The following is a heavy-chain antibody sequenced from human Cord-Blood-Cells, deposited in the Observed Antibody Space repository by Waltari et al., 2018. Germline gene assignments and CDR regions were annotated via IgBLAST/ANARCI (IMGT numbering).Heavy chain of an antibody. CDR3: AKDHSSSSFFAFDI. CDR1: GFTFRTYP. D-gene: IGHD6-6*01. Sequence: EVQLLESGGGLVQPGGSLRLSCAALGFTFRTYPMSWVRQAPGKGLEWVSAISGSGGSTYYADSVKGRFTISRDNSKNTLYLQMNSLRAEDTAVYYCAKDHSSSSFFAFDIWGQGTMVTVSS. CDR2: ISGSGGST. J-gene: IGHJ3*02. V-gene: IGHV3-23*01.